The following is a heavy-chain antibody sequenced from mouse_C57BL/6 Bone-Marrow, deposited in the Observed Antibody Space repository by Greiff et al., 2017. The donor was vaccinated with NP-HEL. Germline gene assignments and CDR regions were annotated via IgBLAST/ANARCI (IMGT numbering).Heavy chain of an antibody. CDR2: ILPGSGST. V-gene: IGHV1-9*01. Sequence: QVQLQQSGAELMKPGASVKLSCKATGYTFTGYWIEWVKQRPGHGLEWIGEILPGSGSTNYNEKFKGKATFTADTSSNTAYMQISSRTTEDSAIEYCARWDGSSYYWYFDVWGTGTTVTVSS. CDR3: ARWDGSSYYWYFDV. J-gene: IGHJ1*03. D-gene: IGHD1-1*01. CDR1: GYTFTGYW.